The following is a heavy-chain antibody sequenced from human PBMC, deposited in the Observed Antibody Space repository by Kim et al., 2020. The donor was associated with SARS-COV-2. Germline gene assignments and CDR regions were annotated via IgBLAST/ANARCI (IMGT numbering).Heavy chain of an antibody. CDR1: GYTFTSYY. CDR3: ACRGDYYDSSGYYRPLGWYYYYGMDV. V-gene: IGHV1-46*01. D-gene: IGHD3-22*01. J-gene: IGHJ6*02. Sequence: ASVKVSCKASGYTFTSYYMHWVRQAPGQGLEWMGIINPSGGSTSYAQKFQGRVTMTRDTSTSTVYMELSSLRSEDTAVYYCACRGDYYDSSGYYRPLGWYYYYGMDVWGQGTTVTVSS. CDR2: INPSGGST.